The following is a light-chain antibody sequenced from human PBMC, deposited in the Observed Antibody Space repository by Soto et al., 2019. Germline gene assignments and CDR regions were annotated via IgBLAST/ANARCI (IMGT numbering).Light chain of an antibody. CDR2: ASS. CDR1: QSISIY. V-gene: IGKV1-39*01. Sequence: DIQMTQSPSSLSASVGDRVTITCRASQSISIYLNWYQQNPGKAPKLLIYASSSLQTGVPSRFSGSGSVTDFTLTISSLQPEDFATYFCQHLNSYPYTFGQGTKLEIK. CDR3: QHLNSYPYT. J-gene: IGKJ2*01.